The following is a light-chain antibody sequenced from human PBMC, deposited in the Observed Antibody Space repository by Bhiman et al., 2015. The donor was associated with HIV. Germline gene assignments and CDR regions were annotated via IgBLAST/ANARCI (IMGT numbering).Light chain of an antibody. CDR1: SSNIGNNY. CDR2: END. J-gene: IGLJ2*01. Sequence: QSVLTQPPSVSAAPGQKVTLSCSGTSSNIGNNYVSWYQQVPGAAPKVLIYENDKRPSGIPDRFSGSKSGTSATLGITGLQTGDEADYYCSSYASSGPSHVIFGGGTRLTVL. V-gene: IGLV1-51*02. CDR3: SSYASSGPSHVI.